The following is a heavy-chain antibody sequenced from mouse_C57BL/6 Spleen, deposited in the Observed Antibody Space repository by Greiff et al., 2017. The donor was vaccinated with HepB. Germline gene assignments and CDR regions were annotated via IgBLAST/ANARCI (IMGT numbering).Heavy chain of an antibody. CDR2: IYPGSGNT. V-gene: IGHV1-76*01. CDR1: GYTFTDYY. Sequence: QVQLQQSGAELVRPGASVKLSCKASGYTFTDYYINWVKQRPGQGLEWIARIYPGSGNTYYNEKFKGKATLTAEKSSSTAYMQLSSLTSEDSAVYFSARSSYGSSYEWFAYWGQGTLVTVSA. CDR3: ARSSYGSSYEWFAY. J-gene: IGHJ3*01. D-gene: IGHD1-1*01.